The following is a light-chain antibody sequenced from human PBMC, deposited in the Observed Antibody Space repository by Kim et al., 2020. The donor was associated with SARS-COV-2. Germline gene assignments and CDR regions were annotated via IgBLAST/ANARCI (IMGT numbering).Light chain of an antibody. Sequence: SVSPGERATLSCRASQTVSSNLAWYQQRPGQAPRLLIYGASTRATGIPARFSGTASGTELTLSINSLQSEDFAVYYCQHYNNWPLTFGQGTKLEI. V-gene: IGKV3D-15*01. CDR2: GAS. CDR3: QHYNNWPLT. J-gene: IGKJ2*01. CDR1: QTVSSN.